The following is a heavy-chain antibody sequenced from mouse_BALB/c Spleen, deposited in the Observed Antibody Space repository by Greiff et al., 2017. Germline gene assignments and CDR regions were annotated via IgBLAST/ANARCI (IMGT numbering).Heavy chain of an antibody. CDR2: ISSGGSYT. CDR1: GFTFSSYA. D-gene: IGHD2-3*01. CDR3: ARHDGYYGD. Sequence: EVHLVESGGGLVKPGGSLKLSCAASGFTFSSYAMSWVRQTPEKRLEWVATISSGGSYTYYPDSVKGRFTISRDNAKNTLYLQMSSLRSEDTAMYYCARHDGYYGDWGQGTTLTVSS. J-gene: IGHJ2*01. V-gene: IGHV5-9-3*01.